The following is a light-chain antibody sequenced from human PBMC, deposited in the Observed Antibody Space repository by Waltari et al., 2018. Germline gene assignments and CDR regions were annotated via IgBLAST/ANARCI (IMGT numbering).Light chain of an antibody. CDR1: SSNIGSNY. CDR3: AAWDDSLSGWV. Sequence: QSVLTQPPSASGTPGQRVTISCSGSSSNIGSNYVYWYQQLPGTAPKLLIYRNNQRPSGVPDRFPGSKSGTSASLAISGHRSEDGADYYCAAWDDSLSGWVFGGGTKLTVL. J-gene: IGLJ3*02. CDR2: RNN. V-gene: IGLV1-47*01.